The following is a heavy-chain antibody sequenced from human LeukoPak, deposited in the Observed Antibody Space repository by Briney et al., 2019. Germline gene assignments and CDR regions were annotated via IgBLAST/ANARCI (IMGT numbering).Heavy chain of an antibody. CDR2: IYSGGTT. CDR1: GFTVSSNY. J-gene: IGHJ6*02. Sequence: GGSLRLSCAASGFTVSSNYMSWVRQAPGKGLEWVSVIYSGGTTYYADSVKGRFTISRDNSKNTLYLQMNSLRAEDTAVYYCARVPTLYCSGGSCYSPYYYGMDVWGQGTTVTVSS. CDR3: ARVPTLYCSGGSCYSPYYYGMDV. D-gene: IGHD2-15*01. V-gene: IGHV3-53*01.